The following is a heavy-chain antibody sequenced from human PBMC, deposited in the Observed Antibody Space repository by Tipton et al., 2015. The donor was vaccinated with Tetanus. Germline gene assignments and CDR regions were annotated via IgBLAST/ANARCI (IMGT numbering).Heavy chain of an antibody. CDR1: GGTFSSYA. D-gene: IGHD6-13*01. Sequence: QSGPEVKMPGTSVRVSCKTSGGTFSSYAINWVRHAPGQGLEWLGGIIPIIGSEDYGQKFQGRVTITADESTSTVYMQLSSLTSEDSAGYYCARPRLIAAASTWEYWGQGTLVTVSS. J-gene: IGHJ4*02. CDR2: IIPIIGSE. CDR3: ARPRLIAAASTWEY. V-gene: IGHV1-69*01.